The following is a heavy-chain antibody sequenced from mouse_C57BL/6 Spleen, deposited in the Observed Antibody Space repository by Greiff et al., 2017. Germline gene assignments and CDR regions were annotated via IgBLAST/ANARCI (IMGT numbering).Heavy chain of an antibody. Sequence: VQLQQSGPELVKPGASVKLSCTASGYTFTSYDINWVQQRPGQGLEWIGLIYPSNGSTNYNEKFKGKATLTVDTSSSTAYMEIHRLTSEDAAYYCCARRDYDGYYVGDDWGKGTTLTVSS. CDR3: ARRDYDGYYVGDD. CDR1: GYTFTSYD. V-gene: IGHV1-85*01. CDR2: IYPSNGST. J-gene: IGHJ2*01. D-gene: IGHD2-3*01.